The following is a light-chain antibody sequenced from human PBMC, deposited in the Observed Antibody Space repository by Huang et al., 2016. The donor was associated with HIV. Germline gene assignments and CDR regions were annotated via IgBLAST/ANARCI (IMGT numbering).Light chain of an antibody. CDR3: MQGLQTPQT. V-gene: IGKV2-28*01. Sequence: DIVLTQSPLSLPVTPGEPASISCRSSQSLLYSNGYNYLHWYLQKPGQFPQLLISLASNRATGVPDKCIGSGSGTDFTLKISRVEAEDVGVYYCMQGLQTPQTFGQGTKVEIK. J-gene: IGKJ1*01. CDR1: QSLLYSNGYNY. CDR2: LAS.